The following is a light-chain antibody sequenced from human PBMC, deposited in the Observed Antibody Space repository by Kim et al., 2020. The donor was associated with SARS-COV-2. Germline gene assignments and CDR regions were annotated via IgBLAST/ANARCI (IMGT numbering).Light chain of an antibody. CDR3: QQYKSYSLDS. J-gene: IGKJ2*03. Sequence: ASIGDRVTITCRASQSISRWLAWYQQKPGKAPNLLIHEASSLETGVPSRFSASGSGTQFTLTISSLQPDDFATYYCQQYKSYSLDSFGPGTKLE. CDR2: EAS. V-gene: IGKV1-5*03. CDR1: QSISRW.